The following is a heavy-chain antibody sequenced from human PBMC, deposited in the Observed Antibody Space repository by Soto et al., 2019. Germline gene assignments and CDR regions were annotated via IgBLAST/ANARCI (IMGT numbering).Heavy chain of an antibody. V-gene: IGHV1-3*01. D-gene: IGHD2-2*01. CDR1: GYSFSNYA. Sequence: QVQLVQSGAEVEKPGASVKVSCKASGYSFSNYAVHWVRQAPGQRLEWMGWVNAGNGNTRYSQNFQCRVTLTRDTYARTAYLELSSLRSEDTAVYYCARGHLAVVPVASWYYYMDVWGKGTTVTVSS. J-gene: IGHJ6*03. CDR3: ARGHLAVVPVASWYYYMDV. CDR2: VNAGNGNT.